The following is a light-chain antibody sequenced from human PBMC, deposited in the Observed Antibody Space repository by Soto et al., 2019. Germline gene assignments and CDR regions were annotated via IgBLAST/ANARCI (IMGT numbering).Light chain of an antibody. CDR1: QSVKSTS. J-gene: IGKJ1*01. CDR2: GAS. V-gene: IGKV3-20*01. Sequence: VLTQSPGTLSLSPGERATLSCRASQSVKSTSLVWYQQKPAQAPRLLIYGASSRATGIPDRFSGGGSGADFTLTISRLEPEDFAVYYCQLFGGSRTFGQGTKVDIK. CDR3: QLFGGSRT.